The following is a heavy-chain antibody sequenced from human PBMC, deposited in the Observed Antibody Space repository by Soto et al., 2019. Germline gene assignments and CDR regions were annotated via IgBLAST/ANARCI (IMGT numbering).Heavy chain of an antibody. CDR1: GGTFSSYT. CDR3: AQRGDGYNLRAFDI. CDR2: IIPILGIA. J-gene: IGHJ3*02. Sequence: QVQLVQSGAEVKKPGSSVKVSCKASGGTFSSYTISWVRQAPGQGLEWMGRIIPILGIANYAQKFQGRVTITADKSTSTAYMELSSLRSEDTAVYYCAQRGDGYNLRAFDIWGQGTMVTVSS. V-gene: IGHV1-69*02. D-gene: IGHD5-12*01.